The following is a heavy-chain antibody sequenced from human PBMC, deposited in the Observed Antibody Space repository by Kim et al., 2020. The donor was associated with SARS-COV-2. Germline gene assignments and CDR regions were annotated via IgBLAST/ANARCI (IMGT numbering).Heavy chain of an antibody. J-gene: IGHJ4*02. D-gene: IGHD6-19*01. V-gene: IGHV4-61*01. CDR1: GGSVSSGSYY. CDR2: IYYSGST. CDR3: ARDSAASSGWYRAKGDVFDY. Sequence: SETLSLTCTVSGGSVSSGSYYWSWIRQPPGKGLEWIGYIYYSGSTNYNPSLKSRVTISVDTSKNQFSLKLSSVTAADTAVYYCARDSAASSGWYRAKGDVFDYWGQGTLVTVSA.